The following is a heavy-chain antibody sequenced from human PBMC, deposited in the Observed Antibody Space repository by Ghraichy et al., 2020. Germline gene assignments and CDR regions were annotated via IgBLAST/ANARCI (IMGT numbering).Heavy chain of an antibody. CDR2: IYYSGST. V-gene: IGHV4-39*01. CDR1: GGSIRSDSYY. Sequence: SETLSLTCTVSGGSIRSDSYYWGWIRQPPGKGLEWIGTIYYSGSTYYNPSLKSRVTMSVDTSKNQFSLKLSSVTAADTAVYYCARQWLQGDAFDIWGQGTMVTVSS. CDR3: ARQWLQGDAFDI. D-gene: IGHD5-24*01. J-gene: IGHJ3*02.